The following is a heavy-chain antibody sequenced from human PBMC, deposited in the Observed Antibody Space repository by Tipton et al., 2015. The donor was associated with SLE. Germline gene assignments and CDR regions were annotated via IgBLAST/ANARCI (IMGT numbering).Heavy chain of an antibody. CDR2: IYPSGST. Sequence: TLSLTCTVSGGSISSYYWSWLRQPAGKGLEWIGRIYPSGSTNYDPSLKSRVTMSVDPSKNQFSLRLTSVTAADTAVYYCATGRGADGYYTYGLDVWGQGATVTVSS. D-gene: IGHD1-26*01. V-gene: IGHV4-4*07. CDR1: GGSISSYY. CDR3: ATGRGADGYYTYGLDV. J-gene: IGHJ6*02.